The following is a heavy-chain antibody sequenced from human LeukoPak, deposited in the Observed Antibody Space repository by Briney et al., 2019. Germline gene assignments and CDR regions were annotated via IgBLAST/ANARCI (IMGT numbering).Heavy chain of an antibody. CDR1: GGSISSYY. CDR3: ARHETYCSSTSCYRYFDS. J-gene: IGHJ4*02. D-gene: IGHD2-2*01. V-gene: IGHV4-59*08. Sequence: SETLSLTCTVSGGSISSYYWSWIRQPPGKGLEWIGYIYYSGSTNYNPSLQSRVTIYVDSSKNQFSLKLSSVTAADTAVYYCARHETYCSSTSCYRYFDSWGQGTLVTVSS. CDR2: IYYSGST.